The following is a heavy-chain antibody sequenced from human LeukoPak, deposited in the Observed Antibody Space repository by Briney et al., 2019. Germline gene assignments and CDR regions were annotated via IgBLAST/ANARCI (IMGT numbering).Heavy chain of an antibody. D-gene: IGHD4-17*01. CDR1: GFTFSSYG. V-gene: IGHV3-33*03. CDR2: IWYDGSNK. CDR3: AKAESTVITHLDY. Sequence: GGSLRLSCAASGFTFSSYGMHWVRQAPGKGLEWVAVIWYDGSNKYYADSVKGRFTISRDNSKNTLFLQMNSLRAEDTAVYYCAKAESTVITHLDYWGQGTLVTVSS. J-gene: IGHJ4*02.